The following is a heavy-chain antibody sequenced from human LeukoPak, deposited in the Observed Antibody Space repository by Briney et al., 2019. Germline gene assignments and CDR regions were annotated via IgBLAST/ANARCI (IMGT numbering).Heavy chain of an antibody. D-gene: IGHD3-22*01. Sequence: PGGSLRLSCAASGFTFSNAWMSWVRQAPGKGLEWVGRIKSKTDGGTTDYAAPVKGRFTISRDDSKNTRYLQMNSLKTEDTAVYYCTTDLDYYYDSSGYYFVDYWGQGTLVTVSS. J-gene: IGHJ4*02. CDR1: GFTFSNAW. CDR3: TTDLDYYYDSSGYYFVDY. V-gene: IGHV3-15*01. CDR2: IKSKTDGGTT.